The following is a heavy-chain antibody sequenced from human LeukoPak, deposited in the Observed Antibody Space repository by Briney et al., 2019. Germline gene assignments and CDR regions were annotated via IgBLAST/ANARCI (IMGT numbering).Heavy chain of an antibody. CDR3: TRDRSRAEDD. CDR2: INQGGSDK. J-gene: IGHJ4*02. V-gene: IGHV3-7*01. Sequence: RGGSLRLSCAASGFTFSGHGMSWVRQAPGKGLEGVANINQGGSDKYYVDSVKGRFTISRDNANNLLYLQMNSLRGEDTAVYYCTRDRSRAEDDWGQGTLVTVSS. CDR1: GFTFSGHG. D-gene: IGHD1-14*01.